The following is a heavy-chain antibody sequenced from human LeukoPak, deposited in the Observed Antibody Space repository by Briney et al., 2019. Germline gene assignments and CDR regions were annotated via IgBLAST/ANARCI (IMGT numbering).Heavy chain of an antibody. CDR3: ARGRRSWYPI. J-gene: IGHJ4*02. Sequence: SETLPLTCAVYGGSFSGYYWSWIRQPPGKGLEWIGEINHSGSTNYNPSLKSRVTISVDTSKNQFSLKLSSVTAADTAVYYCARGRRSWYPIWGQGTLVTVSS. D-gene: IGHD6-13*01. CDR1: GGSFSGYY. V-gene: IGHV4-34*01. CDR2: INHSGST.